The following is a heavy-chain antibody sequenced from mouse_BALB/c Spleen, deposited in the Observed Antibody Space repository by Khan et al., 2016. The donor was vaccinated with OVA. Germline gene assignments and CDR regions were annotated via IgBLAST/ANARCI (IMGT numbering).Heavy chain of an antibody. CDR2: IYPGTDNT. CDR1: GYIFTSYW. D-gene: IGHD1-1*01. V-gene: IGHV1-76*01. Sequence: QVQLKQSGAELVRPGASVKLSCKTSGYIFTSYWIHWVKQRSGQGLEWIARIYPGTDNTYYNEKLRDKATLTADKSSSTAYIQLSSLKSEDSAVYVSARGEALYYLAYWGQGTTLTVSS. CDR3: ARGEALYYLAY. J-gene: IGHJ2*01.